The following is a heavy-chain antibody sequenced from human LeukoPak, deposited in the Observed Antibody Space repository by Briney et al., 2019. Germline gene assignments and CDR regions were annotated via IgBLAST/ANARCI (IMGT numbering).Heavy chain of an antibody. J-gene: IGHJ3*02. CDR2: INPNSGGT. Sequence: ASVKVSCKASGYTFTGYYIHWVRQAPGQGLEWMGWINPNSGGTKYAQKFQGRVTMTRDTSISTAYMELSGLISDDTAVYYCAREEILVAGQDDFDIWGQGTMVTVSS. V-gene: IGHV1-2*02. CDR3: AREEILVAGQDDFDI. D-gene: IGHD6-19*01. CDR1: GYTFTGYY.